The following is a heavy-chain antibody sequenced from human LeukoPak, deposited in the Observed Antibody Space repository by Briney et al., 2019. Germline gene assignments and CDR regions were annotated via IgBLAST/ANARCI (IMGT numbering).Heavy chain of an antibody. CDR3: AKDLKSTAAGLDY. CDR1: GFTFSNYA. J-gene: IGHJ4*02. V-gene: IGHV3-23*01. D-gene: IGHD6-13*01. Sequence: PGGSLRLSCAASGFTFSNYAMSWVRQAPGKGLEWVSAITGSGIGTYYADSVKGRFTISRDNPKSTLFLQMNSLIAEDTAVYYCAKDLKSTAAGLDYWGQGTLVTVSS. CDR2: ITGSGIGT.